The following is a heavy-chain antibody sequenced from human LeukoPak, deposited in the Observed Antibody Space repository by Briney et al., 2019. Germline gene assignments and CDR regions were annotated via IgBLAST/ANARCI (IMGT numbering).Heavy chain of an antibody. J-gene: IGHJ4*02. CDR1: GFTFSSYW. CDR3: ARYDYYDSSGYYL. V-gene: IGHV3-7*01. D-gene: IGHD3-22*01. Sequence: GGSLRLSCAASGFTFSSYWMSWVRQAPGRGLEWVANIKQDGSEKYYVDSVKGRFTISRDNAKNSLYLQMNSLRAADTAVYYCARYDYYDSSGYYLWGQGTLVTVSS. CDR2: IKQDGSEK.